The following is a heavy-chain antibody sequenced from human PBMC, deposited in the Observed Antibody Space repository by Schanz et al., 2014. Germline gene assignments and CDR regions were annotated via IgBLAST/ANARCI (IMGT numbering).Heavy chain of an antibody. J-gene: IGHJ4*02. Sequence: VQLVESGGGVVQPGRSLRLSCAASGFTFSSYALHWVRQAPGKGLEWVSALSEGGGGTHYADSVRGRFTISSDSSKNTLYLQMSSLRADDTAVYYCARIGGSVFDYWAQGTLVTVSS. CDR3: ARIGGSVFDY. D-gene: IGHD3-10*01. V-gene: IGHV3-23*04. CDR2: LSEGGGGT. CDR1: GFTFSSYA.